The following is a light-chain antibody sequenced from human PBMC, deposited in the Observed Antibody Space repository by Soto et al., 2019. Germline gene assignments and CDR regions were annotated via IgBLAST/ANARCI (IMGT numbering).Light chain of an antibody. CDR2: AAS. CDR1: QSISSY. Sequence: DIQITQSPSSRSASVGDRVTITCRASQSISSYLNWYRQKPGKAPKLLIYAASSLQSGVPSRFSGSGSGTDFTLTISSLQPEDFATYYCQQSYSTPITFGQGTRLEIK. V-gene: IGKV1-39*01. CDR3: QQSYSTPIT. J-gene: IGKJ5*01.